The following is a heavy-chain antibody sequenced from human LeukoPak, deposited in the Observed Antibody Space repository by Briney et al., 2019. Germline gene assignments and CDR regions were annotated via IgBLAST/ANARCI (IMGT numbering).Heavy chain of an antibody. CDR1: GFTFSSYA. CDR2: ISGSGGST. Sequence: PGGSLRLSCAASGFTFSSYAMSWVRQAPGKGLEWVSSISGSGGSTYYADSVKGRFTISRDNSKNTRYLQMNSLRAEDTAVYYCASFWSGYKILDYWDQGTVVSV. J-gene: IGHJ4*02. CDR3: ASFWSGYKILDY. D-gene: IGHD3-3*01. V-gene: IGHV3-23*01.